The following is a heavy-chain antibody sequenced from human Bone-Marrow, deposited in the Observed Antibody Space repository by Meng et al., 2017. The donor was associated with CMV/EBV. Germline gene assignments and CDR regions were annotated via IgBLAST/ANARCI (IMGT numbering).Heavy chain of an antibody. J-gene: IGHJ6*02. CDR1: GFTVSSNY. CDR2: IYSGGST. Sequence: GGSLRLSCAASGFTVSSNYMSWVRQAPGKGLEWVSVIYSGGSTYYADSVKGRFTISRDNSKNTLYLQMNSLRAEDTAVYYCARDFDPLGMDVWGQGTTVTVSS. CDR3: ARDFDPLGMDV. V-gene: IGHV3-66*02. D-gene: IGHD3-3*01.